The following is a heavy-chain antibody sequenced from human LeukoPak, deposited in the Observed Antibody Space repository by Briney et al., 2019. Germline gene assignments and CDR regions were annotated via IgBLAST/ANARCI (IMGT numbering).Heavy chain of an antibody. CDR3: VKDDGWVQYAN. CDR2: IRADAVTT. Sequence: GGSLRLSCAASGFTLSSYGMNWVRQAPGKGLEWVSGIRADAVTTYYADSVKGRFIISRDNSKNTVYLQMNSLSAEDAAVYYCVKDDGWVQYANWGQGTLVTVSS. CDR1: GFTLSSYG. J-gene: IGHJ4*02. V-gene: IGHV3-23*01. D-gene: IGHD5-24*01.